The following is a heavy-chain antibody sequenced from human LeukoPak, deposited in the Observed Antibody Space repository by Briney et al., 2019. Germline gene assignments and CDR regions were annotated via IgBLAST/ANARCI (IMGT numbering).Heavy chain of an antibody. D-gene: IGHD3-22*01. CDR2: IYYSGNT. CDR3: ARAPHFFDTSGSRYYFDY. V-gene: IGHV4-39*07. CDR1: GGSIRSTKYY. Sequence: SETLSLTCTVSGGSIRSTKYYRGWIRQPPGKGLEWIGSIYYSGNTYHSPSLMSRVTISVDTSKNQFSLKLSSVTAADTAVYYCARAPHFFDTSGSRYYFDYWGQGALVTVSS. J-gene: IGHJ4*02.